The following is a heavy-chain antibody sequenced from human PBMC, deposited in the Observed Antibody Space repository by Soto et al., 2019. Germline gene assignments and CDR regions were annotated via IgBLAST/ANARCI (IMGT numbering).Heavy chain of an antibody. Sequence: ASVKVSCKASGYTFTSYDINWVRQATGQGLEWMGWMNPNSGNTGYAQKFQGRVTMTRNTSISTAYMELSSLRSEDTAVYYCARDSWSDYYYYGMDVWGQGTTVTVSS. CDR1: GYTFTSYD. CDR2: MNPNSGNT. J-gene: IGHJ6*02. D-gene: IGHD6-13*01. V-gene: IGHV1-8*01. CDR3: ARDSWSDYYYYGMDV.